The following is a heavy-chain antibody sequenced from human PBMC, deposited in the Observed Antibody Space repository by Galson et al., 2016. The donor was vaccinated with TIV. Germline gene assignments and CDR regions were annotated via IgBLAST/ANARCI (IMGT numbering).Heavy chain of an antibody. CDR3: ARGSSWSPFYGMDV. Sequence: SVKVSCKASGYTFTTYGTHWVRQAPGHRLEWMGWINAGDGSTKYSQNFQGRLSITTDTSATTAYMELSGLRSEDTAVYFCARGSSWSPFYGMDVWGQGTTVIVSS. J-gene: IGHJ6*02. CDR1: GYTFTTYG. D-gene: IGHD6-13*01. V-gene: IGHV1-3*01. CDR2: INAGDGST.